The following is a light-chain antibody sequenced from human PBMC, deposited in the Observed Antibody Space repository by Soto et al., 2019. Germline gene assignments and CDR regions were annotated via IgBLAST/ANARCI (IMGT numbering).Light chain of an antibody. Sequence: DIQMTQSPSTLSASVGDRVTITCRASQSISSWLAWYQQKPGKAPKLLIYKASNLESGVSSRFSGSGSGTEFTLTISSLQPDDSATYYCQQYDVYSPWMFGQGTKVDIK. CDR2: KAS. CDR3: QQYDVYSPWM. J-gene: IGKJ1*01. CDR1: QSISSW. V-gene: IGKV1-5*03.